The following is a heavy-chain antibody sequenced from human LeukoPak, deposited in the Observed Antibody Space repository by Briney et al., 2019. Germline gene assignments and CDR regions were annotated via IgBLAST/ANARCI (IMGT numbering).Heavy chain of an antibody. J-gene: IGHJ3*02. CDR1: GAAFSIYD. CDR3: ARGDVEMATIDAFDI. Sequence: GSSVKVCFYGSGAAFSIYDVSWGWQAPGQGLGLMGSVIPIHGIANSTQKFQGRDTITTDKSTSTAYMELSSLRSEDTAVYYCARGDVEMATIDAFDIWGQGTMVTVSS. V-gene: IGHV1-69*04. D-gene: IGHD5-24*01. CDR2: VIPIHGIA.